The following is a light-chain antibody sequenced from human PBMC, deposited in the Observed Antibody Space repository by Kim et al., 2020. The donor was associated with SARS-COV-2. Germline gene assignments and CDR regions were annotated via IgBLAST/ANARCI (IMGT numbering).Light chain of an antibody. CDR2: SNN. CDR1: SPNIGSIT. J-gene: IGLJ1*01. CDR3: AAWDDSLNGYV. V-gene: IGLV1-44*01. Sequence: GYRLTISCSGSSPNIGSITVNWYQQLPGTAPKLLFYSNNQRPSGVPDRFSGSKSGTSASLAISGLQSEDEADYYCAAWDDSLNGYVFGTGTKVTVL.